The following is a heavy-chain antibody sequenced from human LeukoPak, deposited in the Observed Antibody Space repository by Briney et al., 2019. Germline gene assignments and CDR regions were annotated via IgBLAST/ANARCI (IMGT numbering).Heavy chain of an antibody. CDR1: GFTFSSYS. CDR2: ISTSSSYI. J-gene: IGHJ4*02. CDR3: TRSTGWYNYFDY. D-gene: IGHD6-19*01. V-gene: IGHV3-21*04. Sequence: GGSLRLSCAASGFTFSSYSMNWVRQAPGKGLEWVSFISTSSSYIYYADSVKGRFTISRDNAKNSLYLQMNSLTADDVAFYYCTRSTGWYNYFDYWGQGALVTVSS.